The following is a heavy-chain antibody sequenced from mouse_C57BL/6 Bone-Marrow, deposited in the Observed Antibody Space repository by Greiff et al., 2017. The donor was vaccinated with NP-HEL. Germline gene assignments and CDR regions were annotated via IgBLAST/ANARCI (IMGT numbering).Heavy chain of an antibody. CDR1: GYTFTSYW. V-gene: IGHV1-59*01. D-gene: IGHD2-3*01. CDR2: IDPSDSYT. J-gene: IGHJ2*01. CDR3: ARWLLQDYFDY. Sequence: QVQLQQPGAELVRPGTSVKLSCKASGYTFTSYWMHWVKQRPGQGLEWIGVIDPSDSYTNYNQKFKGKATLTVDTSSSPAYMQLSSLTSEDSAVYYCARWLLQDYFDYWGQGTTLTVSS.